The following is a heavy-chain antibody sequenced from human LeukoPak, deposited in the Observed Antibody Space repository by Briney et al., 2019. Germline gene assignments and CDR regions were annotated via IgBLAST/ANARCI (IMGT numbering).Heavy chain of an antibody. CDR3: ARVSSIAVAAPGWFDP. Sequence: PSETLSLTCTVSGGSISSYYWSWIRQPPGKGLEWIGYIYYSGSTDYNPSLKSRVTISVDTSKNQFSLKLSSVTAADTAVYYCARVSSIAVAAPGWFDPWGQGTLVTVSS. D-gene: IGHD6-19*01. CDR1: GGSISSYY. V-gene: IGHV4-59*12. J-gene: IGHJ5*02. CDR2: IYYSGST.